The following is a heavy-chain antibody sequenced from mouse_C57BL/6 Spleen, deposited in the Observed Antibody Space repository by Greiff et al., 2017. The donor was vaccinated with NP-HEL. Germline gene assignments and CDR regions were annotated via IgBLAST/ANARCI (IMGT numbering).Heavy chain of an antibody. CDR3: ARWDDYDDAMDY. CDR1: GYSFTDYN. D-gene: IGHD2-4*01. J-gene: IGHJ4*01. Sequence: VHVKQSGPELVKPGASVKISCKASGYSFTDYNMNWVKQSNGKSLEWIGVINPNYGTTSYNQKFKGKATLTVDQSSSTAYMQLNSLTSEDSAVYYCARWDDYDDAMDYWGQGTSVTVSS. CDR2: INPNYGTT. V-gene: IGHV1-39*01.